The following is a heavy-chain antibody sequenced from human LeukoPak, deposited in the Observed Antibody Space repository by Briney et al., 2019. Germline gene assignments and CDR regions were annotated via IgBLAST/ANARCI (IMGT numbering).Heavy chain of an antibody. V-gene: IGHV1-2*02. CDR1: GYPFTGYY. D-gene: IGHD3-10*01. CDR3: ARIGSNP. J-gene: IGHJ5*02. Sequence: ASVKVSCKASGYPFTGYYIHWVRQAPGQGLEWMGWINPNSGATNCAQKFQGRVTMTRDTSISTAYMEVSRLRSDDTAVYYCARIGSNPWGQGTLVTVSS. CDR2: INPNSGAT.